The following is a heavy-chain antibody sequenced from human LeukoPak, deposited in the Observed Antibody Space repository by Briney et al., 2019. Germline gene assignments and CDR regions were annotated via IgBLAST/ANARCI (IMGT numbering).Heavy chain of an antibody. V-gene: IGHV3-30-3*01. CDR3: ARVLTTVTTLYYGMDV. D-gene: IGHD4-17*01. CDR1: GFTFSSYA. J-gene: IGHJ6*02. CDR2: ISYDGSNK. Sequence: GGSLRLSCAASGFTFSSYAMHWVRQAPGKGLEWVAVISYDGSNKYYADSVKSRFTISRDNSKNTLYLQMNSLRAEDTAVYYCARVLTTVTTLYYGMDVWGQGTTVTVSS.